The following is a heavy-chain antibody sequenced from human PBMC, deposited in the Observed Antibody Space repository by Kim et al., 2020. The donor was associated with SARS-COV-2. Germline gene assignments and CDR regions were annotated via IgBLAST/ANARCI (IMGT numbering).Heavy chain of an antibody. V-gene: IGHV3-23*01. CDR2: ISGSGGST. CDR1: GFTFSSYA. J-gene: IGHJ6*02. CDR3: AKEGFYSNYVEGYYYGMDV. Sequence: GGSLRLSCAASGFTFSSYAMSWVRQAPGKGLEWVSAISGSGGSTYYADSVKGRFTISRDNSKNTLYLQMNSLRAEDTAVYYCAKEGFYSNYVEGYYYGMDVWGQGTTVTVSS. D-gene: IGHD4-4*01.